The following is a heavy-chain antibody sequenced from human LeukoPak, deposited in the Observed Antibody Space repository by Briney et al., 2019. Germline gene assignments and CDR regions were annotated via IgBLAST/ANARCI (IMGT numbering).Heavy chain of an antibody. D-gene: IGHD3-10*01. V-gene: IGHV4-4*02. Sequence: SGTLSLTCAVSGGSISSSNWWSWVRQPPGKGLEWIGEIYHSGNTNYNPSLKSRVTISVDKSKNQFSLKLSSVTAADTAVYYCARVTSGSSYRPFDYWGQGTLVTVSS. CDR1: GGSISSSNW. J-gene: IGHJ4*02. CDR2: IYHSGNT. CDR3: ARVTSGSSYRPFDY.